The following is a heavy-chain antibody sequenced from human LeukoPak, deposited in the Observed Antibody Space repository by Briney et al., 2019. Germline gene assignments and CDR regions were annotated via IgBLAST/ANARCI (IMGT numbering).Heavy chain of an antibody. CDR2: ISPSGNT. CDR1: SDSISTHS. J-gene: IGHJ4*02. Sequence: SETLSLTCSVSSDSISTHSWSWIRQPAGKRLEWIGHISPSGNTNYNPSLKSRVTISVDTSKNQFSLKLSSVTAADTAVYYCARVGYSSSWFPDYWGQGTLVTVSS. CDR3: ARVGYSSSWFPDY. D-gene: IGHD6-13*01. V-gene: IGHV4-4*07.